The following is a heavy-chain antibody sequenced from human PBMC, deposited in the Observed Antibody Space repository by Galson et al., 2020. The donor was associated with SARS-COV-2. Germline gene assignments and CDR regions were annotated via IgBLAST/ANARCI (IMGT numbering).Heavy chain of an antibody. D-gene: IGHD3-9*01. CDR2: IHPGDYDT. CDR3: AVSVRYCAWLSSDY. CDR1: GYSFHSYW. J-gene: IGHJ4*02. V-gene: IGHV5-51*01. Sequence: GGYLKLHCKGSGYSFHSYWLGRVRPMPGKGLGWMGRIHPGDYDTRYRPSFQGQVPISADKSISTAYLPWSSLKASDTAMYYCAVSVRYCAWLSSDYCGQGTLVTVSS.